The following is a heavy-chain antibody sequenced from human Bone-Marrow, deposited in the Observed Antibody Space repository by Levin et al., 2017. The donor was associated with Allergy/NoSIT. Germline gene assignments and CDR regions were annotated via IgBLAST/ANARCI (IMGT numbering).Heavy chain of an antibody. J-gene: IGHJ6*04. D-gene: IGHD4-17*01. CDR3: AKTETTVMLDYSHFDV. CDR2: LDGSSGKT. Sequence: GGSLRLSCRISGFIFADYAMNWVRQAPGRGLEWVSSLDGSSGKTHYADSVKGRFTISREHSKDTLFLQMNSLRAEDTAQYYCAKTETTVMLDYSHFDVWGEGTAVTVSS. V-gene: IGHV3-23*01. CDR1: GFIFADYA.